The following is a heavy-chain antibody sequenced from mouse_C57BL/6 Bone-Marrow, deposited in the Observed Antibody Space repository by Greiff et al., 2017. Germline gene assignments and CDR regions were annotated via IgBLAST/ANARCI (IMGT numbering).Heavy chain of an antibody. V-gene: IGHV1-64*01. CDR3: AREITTVVATERYYFDY. CDR2: IHPNSGST. J-gene: IGHJ2*01. CDR1: GYTFTSYW. D-gene: IGHD1-1*01. Sequence: VQLQQSGAELVKPGASVKLSCKASGYTFTSYWMHWVKQRPGQGLEWIGMIHPNSGSTNYNEKFKSKATLTVDKSSSTAYMQLSSLTSEDSAVYYCAREITTVVATERYYFDYWGQGTTLTVSS.